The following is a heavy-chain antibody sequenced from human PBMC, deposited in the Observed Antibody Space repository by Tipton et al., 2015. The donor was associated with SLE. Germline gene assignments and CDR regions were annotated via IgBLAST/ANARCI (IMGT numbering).Heavy chain of an antibody. CDR1: GGSVSGFY. CDR2: IFYTGST. V-gene: IGHV4-59*02. D-gene: IGHD6-13*01. CDR3: TRSLYNTNWFWFDP. Sequence: TLSLTCTVSGGSVSGFYWNWIRQAPGKGLEWIGYIFYTGSTNYNPSFRGRVTISVDTSKNQFSLKLSSVTAADTAVYFCTRSLYNTNWFWFDPWGQGTLVIVSS. J-gene: IGHJ5*02.